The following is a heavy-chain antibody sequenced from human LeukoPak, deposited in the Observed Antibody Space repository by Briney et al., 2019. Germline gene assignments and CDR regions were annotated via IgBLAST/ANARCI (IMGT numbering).Heavy chain of an antibody. V-gene: IGHV4-31*03. Sequence: PSQTLSLTCTVSGDSFSSRGYGWIRQLPDMGLEWIGYVFSSGKTHYNPSLESRVTISLDTSMNQFSLRLSSVTAADTAVYYCARARTQFSDGSGLNWFDPWGQGTLVTVSS. D-gene: IGHD3-22*01. J-gene: IGHJ5*02. CDR3: ARARTQFSDGSGLNWFDP. CDR1: GDSFSSRGY. CDR2: VFSSGKT.